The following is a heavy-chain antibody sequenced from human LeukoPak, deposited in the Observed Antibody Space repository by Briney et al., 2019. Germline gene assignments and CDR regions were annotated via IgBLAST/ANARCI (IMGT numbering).Heavy chain of an antibody. CDR1: GYTFTSYD. V-gene: IGHV1-8*01. CDR2: MNPNSGNT. J-gene: IGHJ6*02. D-gene: IGHD3-3*01. Sequence: ASVKVSCKASGYTFTSYDINWVRQAPGQGLEWMGWMNPNSGNTGYAQKFQGRVTMTRNTSISTAYMELSSLRSEDTAVYYCARGVNYDFWSGYYFLGAYYYGMDVWGQGTTVTVSS. CDR3: ARGVNYDFWSGYYFLGAYYYGMDV.